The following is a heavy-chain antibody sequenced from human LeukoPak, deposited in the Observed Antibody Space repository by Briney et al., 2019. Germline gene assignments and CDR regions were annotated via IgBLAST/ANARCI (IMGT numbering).Heavy chain of an antibody. V-gene: IGHV3-21*01. CDR2: ISHTVTYM. CDR3: XXXXXXXXVSGILKGXYIDS. D-gene: IGHD3-9*01. J-gene: IGHJ4*02. CDR1: GFTFSSYN. Sequence: SGGSLRLSRAASGFTFSSYNMHWVRQAPGKGLEWGSSISHTVTYMYYADSVKGRFTISRDNAKNSLFLQMNSQKVGDTGVYYXXXXXXXXXVSGILKGXYIDSWGQGTLVSVSS.